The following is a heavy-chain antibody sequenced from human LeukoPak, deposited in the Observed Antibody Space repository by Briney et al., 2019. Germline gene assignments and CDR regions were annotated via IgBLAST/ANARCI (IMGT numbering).Heavy chain of an antibody. CDR1: GYTFTSYA. J-gene: IGHJ4*02. CDR2: INAGNGNT. CDR3: ARPGGSYGSRSFDY. D-gene: IGHD1-26*01. V-gene: IGHV1-3*01. Sequence: ASVKVSCKASGYTFTSYAMHWVRQAPGQRPEWMGWINAGNGNTKYSQKFQGRVTITRDTSASTAYMELNSLRSEDTAVYYCARPGGSYGSRSFDYWGQGTLVTVSS.